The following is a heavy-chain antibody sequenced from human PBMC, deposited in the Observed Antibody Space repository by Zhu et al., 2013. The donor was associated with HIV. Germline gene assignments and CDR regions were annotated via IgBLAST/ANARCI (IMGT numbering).Heavy chain of an antibody. J-gene: IGHJ4*02. CDR1: GGSISSSSYY. D-gene: IGHD6-19*01. CDR2: IYYSGST. V-gene: IGHV4-39*07. CDR3: ARESYSYSSGWYVGY. Sequence: VQLQESGPGLVKPSETLSLTCTVSGGSISSSSYYWGWIRQPPGKGLEWIGSIYYSGSTYYNPSLKSRVTISVDTSKNQFSLKLSSVTAADTAVYYCARESYSYSSGWYVGYWGQGTLVTVSS.